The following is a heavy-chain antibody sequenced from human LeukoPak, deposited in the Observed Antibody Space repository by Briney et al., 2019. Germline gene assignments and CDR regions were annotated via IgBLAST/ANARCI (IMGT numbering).Heavy chain of an antibody. CDR2: ISGSGGST. D-gene: IGHD6-13*01. Sequence: GGSLRLSCAASGFTFSSYAMSWVRQAPGKELEWVSAISGSGGSTYYADPVKGQFTISRDNSKNTLYLQMNSLRAEDTAVYYCARGRSYSGSWYALDYWGQGTLVTVSS. V-gene: IGHV3-23*01. CDR1: GFTFSSYA. CDR3: ARGRSYSGSWYALDY. J-gene: IGHJ4*02.